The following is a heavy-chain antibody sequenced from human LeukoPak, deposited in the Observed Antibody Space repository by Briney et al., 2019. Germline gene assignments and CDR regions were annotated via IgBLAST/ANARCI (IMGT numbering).Heavy chain of an antibody. CDR2: MNTNSGST. Sequence: GASVKVSCKASGYTFTSYDNNWVRQAHAQGLEWMGWMNTNSGSTTYAKKFQGRGTITRNTSISTAYMELSGLRSEDTAVYYCARGRSTGYPYYFEYWGQGTLVTVSS. J-gene: IGHJ4*02. V-gene: IGHV1-8*03. D-gene: IGHD5-12*01. CDR1: GYTFTSYD. CDR3: ARGRSTGYPYYFEY.